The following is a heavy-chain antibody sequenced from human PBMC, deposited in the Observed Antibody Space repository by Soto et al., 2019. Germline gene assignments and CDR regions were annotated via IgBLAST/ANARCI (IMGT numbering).Heavy chain of an antibody. Sequence: SQTLSLNCAISGDSVSSNIAAWNWIRQSPSRGLEWLGRTYYKSQWYYDYAVSVKSRITINPDTSKNQFSLQLNSVSPEDTAVYYCARDLQSARAVQIAVGNFDSWGQRTLVTVSS. CDR3: ARDLQSARAVQIAVGNFDS. CDR2: TYYKSQWYY. CDR1: GDSVSSNIAA. D-gene: IGHD6-19*01. J-gene: IGHJ4*02. V-gene: IGHV6-1*01.